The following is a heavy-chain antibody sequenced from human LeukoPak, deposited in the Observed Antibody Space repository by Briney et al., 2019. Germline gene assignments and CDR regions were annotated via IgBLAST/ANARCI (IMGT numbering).Heavy chain of an antibody. V-gene: IGHV3-7*01. CDR1: EFTFIDYW. D-gene: IGHD1-1*01. CDR3: ATYDNWVAGDV. J-gene: IGHJ6*02. Sequence: GGSLRLSCAASEFTFIDYWMSWVGQAPGKGAEWVANIKKDGSEEHYVGSVKGRFTVSRDNAKNSLFLQMNSLRVEDTAVYYCATYDNWVAGDVWGQGTSVSVSS. CDR2: IKKDGSEE.